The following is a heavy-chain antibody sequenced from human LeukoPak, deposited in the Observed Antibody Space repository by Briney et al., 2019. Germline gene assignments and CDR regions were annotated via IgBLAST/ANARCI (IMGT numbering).Heavy chain of an antibody. V-gene: IGHV4-34*01. Sequence: SETLSLTCAVYGGSFSGSYWSWIRQPPGKGLEWIGEINHSGNTHYNPSLKSRVTISVDTSKNQFSLKLSSVTAADTAVYYCARVGYSYGYSWFDPWGQGTLVTVSS. CDR2: INHSGNT. CDR3: ARVGYSYGYSWFDP. J-gene: IGHJ5*02. D-gene: IGHD5-18*01. CDR1: GGSFSGSY.